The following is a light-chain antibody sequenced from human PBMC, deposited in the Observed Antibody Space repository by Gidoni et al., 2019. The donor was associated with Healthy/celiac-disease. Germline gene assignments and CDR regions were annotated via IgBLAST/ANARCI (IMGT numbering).Light chain of an antibody. V-gene: IGKV4-1*01. CDR2: WAS. J-gene: IGKJ2*01. CDR1: QSVIYSSNNKNY. Sequence: DIVMTQSPDSLAVSLGERATINCKASQSVIYSSNNKNYLTWYQQKPGQPPKLLIYWASTRESWVPDRFSGSGSGTDFTLTISSLQAEDVAVYSCQQYYSPPTFGQGTKLEIK. CDR3: QQYYSPPT.